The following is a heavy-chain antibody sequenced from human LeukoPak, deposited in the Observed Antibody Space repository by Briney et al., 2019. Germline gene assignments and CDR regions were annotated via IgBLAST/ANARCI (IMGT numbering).Heavy chain of an antibody. J-gene: IGHJ5*02. CDR3: ARGERYGSGSYVSGP. Sequence: ASVKVSCKASGYTFTIYDINWVRQATGQGLEWMGWMNPNSGNTGYAQKFQGRVTMTRNTSISAAYMELSSLRSEDTAVYYCARGERYGSGSYVSGPWGQGTLVTVSS. CDR2: MNPNSGNT. D-gene: IGHD3-10*01. V-gene: IGHV1-8*01. CDR1: GYTFTIYD.